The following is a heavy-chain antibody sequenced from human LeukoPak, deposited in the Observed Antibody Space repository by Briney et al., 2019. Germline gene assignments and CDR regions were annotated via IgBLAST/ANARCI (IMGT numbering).Heavy chain of an antibody. CDR3: AREGDPAAANHNWFDP. Sequence: SETLSLTCTVSGGSISSSSYYWGWIRQPPGKGLEWIGEINHSGSTNYNPSLKSRVTISVDTSKNQFSLKLSSVTAADTAVYYCAREGDPAAANHNWFDPWGQGTLVTVSS. V-gene: IGHV4-39*07. J-gene: IGHJ5*02. D-gene: IGHD6-13*01. CDR2: INHSGST. CDR1: GGSISSSSYY.